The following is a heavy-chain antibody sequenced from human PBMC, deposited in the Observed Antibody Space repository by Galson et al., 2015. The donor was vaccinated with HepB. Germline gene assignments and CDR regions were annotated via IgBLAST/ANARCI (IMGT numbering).Heavy chain of an antibody. CDR1: GGSFSAYY. D-gene: IGHD5-24*01. CDR2: LHPSGSV. J-gene: IGHJ4*02. V-gene: IGHV4-34*01. CDR3: ARGGDAYKVGNY. Sequence: ETLSLTCDVYGGSFSAYYWSWIRQPPGKGLEWIGELHPSGSVYYNPSLAGRVTISGDTSKRQFSLNLISVTAPDTALYYCARGGDAYKVGNYWGQGTLVPVSS.